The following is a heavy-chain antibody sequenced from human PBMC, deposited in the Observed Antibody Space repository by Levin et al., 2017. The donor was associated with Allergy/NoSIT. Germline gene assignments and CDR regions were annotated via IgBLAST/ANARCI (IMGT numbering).Heavy chain of an antibody. V-gene: IGHV1-46*03. CDR2: INPSFGSI. D-gene: IGHD6-19*01. CDR3: ARDLVVAGVRGYFDY. CDR1: GYTFSNYY. Sequence: GESLKISCKASGYTFSNYYMHWVRQAPGQGLEWLGIINPSFGSIKYAQKFQGRVTMTRDTSTNTVYMELSSLRSEDTAVHYCARDLVVAGVRGYFDYWGQGTLVTVSS. J-gene: IGHJ4*02.